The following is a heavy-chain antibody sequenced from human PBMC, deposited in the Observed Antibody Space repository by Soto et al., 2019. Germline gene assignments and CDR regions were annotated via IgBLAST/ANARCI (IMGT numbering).Heavy chain of an antibody. D-gene: IGHD6-19*01. V-gene: IGHV1-18*01. Sequence: ASVKVSCKASGYTFTSYGISWVRQAPVQGLEWMGWISAYNGNTNYAQKLQGRVTMTTDTSTSTAYMELRSLRSDDTAVYYCARDQGSRSSSIGTHSSGWYRGYYDYWG. CDR2: ISAYNGNT. CDR3: ARDQGSRSSSIGTHSSGWYRGYYDY. J-gene: IGHJ4*01. CDR1: GYTFTSYG.